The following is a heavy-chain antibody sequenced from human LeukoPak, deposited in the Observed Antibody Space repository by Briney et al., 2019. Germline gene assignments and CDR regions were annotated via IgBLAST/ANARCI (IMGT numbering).Heavy chain of an antibody. D-gene: IGHD4-17*01. CDR2: ISGSGGST. V-gene: IGHV3-23*01. CDR3: AKGDYGDYTPPDY. J-gene: IGHJ4*02. CDR1: GFTFSSNA. Sequence: GGSLRLSCAASGFTFSSNAMSWVRQAPGKGLEWVSAISGSGGSTYYADSVKGRFTISRDNSKNTLYLQMNSLRAEDTAVYYCAKGDYGDYTPPDYWGQGTLVTVSS.